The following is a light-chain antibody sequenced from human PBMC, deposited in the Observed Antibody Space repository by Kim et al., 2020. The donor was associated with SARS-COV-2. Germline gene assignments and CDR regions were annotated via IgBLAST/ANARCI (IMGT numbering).Light chain of an antibody. CDR2: DDN. V-gene: IGLV1-44*01. CDR1: SSTIGGDT. Sequence: GQKVSITCSGSSSTIGGDTVTWYQQVPGTAPKLLIYDDNQRPSGVPDRFSGSKSGSSATLAISGLQSEDEADYYCAAWDDNVKGPVFGGGTQLTVL. J-gene: IGLJ2*01. CDR3: AAWDDNVKGPV.